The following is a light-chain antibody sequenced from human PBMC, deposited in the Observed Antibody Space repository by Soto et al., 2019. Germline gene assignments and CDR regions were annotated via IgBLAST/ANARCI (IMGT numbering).Light chain of an antibody. Sequence: EIVMTQSPATLSVSPGERAPLSCRASKSVSSNLAWYQQKPGQAPRLLIYGASTRATGIPARFSGSGSGTEFTLTISSLQSEDFAVYYCQQYNNWPPDTFGQGTKREIK. V-gene: IGKV3-15*01. J-gene: IGKJ2*01. CDR2: GAS. CDR3: QQYNNWPPDT. CDR1: KSVSSN.